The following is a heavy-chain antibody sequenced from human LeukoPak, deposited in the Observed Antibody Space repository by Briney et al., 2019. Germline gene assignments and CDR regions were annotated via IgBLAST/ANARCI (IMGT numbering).Heavy chain of an antibody. J-gene: IGHJ4*02. CDR3: ARSSGWSRYYFVY. V-gene: IGHV4-4*02. CDR1: GPSISSSNW. D-gene: IGHD6-19*01. Sequence: TAAGTLSLTCAVSGPSISSSNWGCGGRQPPGQGLGWIGEIYHSGSTNYNPSLKSRVTISVDQSKNQFSLKLSSVTAADTAVYYCARSSGWSRYYFVYWGQGTLATVPS. CDR2: IYHSGST.